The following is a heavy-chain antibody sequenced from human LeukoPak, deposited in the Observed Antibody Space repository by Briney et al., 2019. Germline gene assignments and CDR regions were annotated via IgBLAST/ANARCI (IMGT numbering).Heavy chain of an antibody. Sequence: SETLSLTCAVYGGSFSGYYWSWIRQPPGKGLEWIGAINHSGSTNYNPSLKSRVTISVDTSKNQFSLKLSSVTAADTAVYYCARGRGAKPADIVVVVAATGAFDYWGQGTLVTVSS. CDR2: INHSGST. J-gene: IGHJ4*02. D-gene: IGHD2-15*01. CDR3: ARGRGAKPADIVVVVAATGAFDY. V-gene: IGHV4-34*01. CDR1: GGSFSGYY.